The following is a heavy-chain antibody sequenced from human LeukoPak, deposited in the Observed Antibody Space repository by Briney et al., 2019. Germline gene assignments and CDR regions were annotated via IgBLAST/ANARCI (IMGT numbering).Heavy chain of an antibody. D-gene: IGHD2-15*01. CDR2: INPSGGST. J-gene: IGHJ3*02. V-gene: IGHV1-46*01. CDR3: ARGLSIVVVVAAKYGDAFDI. CDR1: GYTFTSYY. Sequence: ASVKVSCKASGYTFTSYYMHWVRQAPGQGLEWMGIINPSGGSTSYAQKFQGRVTMTGDTSTSTVYMELSSLRSEDTAVYYCARGLSIVVVVAAKYGDAFDIWGQGTMVTVSS.